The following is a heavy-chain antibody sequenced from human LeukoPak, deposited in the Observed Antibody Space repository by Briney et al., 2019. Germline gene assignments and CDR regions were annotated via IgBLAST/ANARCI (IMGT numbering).Heavy chain of an antibody. CDR1: GGSISSGSYY. CDR3: ARDKLPRWELNNWFDP. Sequence: TLSLTCTVSGGSISSGSYYWSWIRQPAGKGLEWIGRIYTSGSTNYNPSLKSRVTISVDTSKNQFSLKLSSVTAADTAVYYCARDKLPRWELNNWFDPWGQGTLVTVSS. D-gene: IGHD1-26*01. CDR2: IYTSGST. V-gene: IGHV4-61*02. J-gene: IGHJ5*02.